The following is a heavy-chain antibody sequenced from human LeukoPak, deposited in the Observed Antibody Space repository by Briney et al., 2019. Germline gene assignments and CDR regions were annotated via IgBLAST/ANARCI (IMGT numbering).Heavy chain of an antibody. J-gene: IGHJ4*02. V-gene: IGHV3-30*18. CDR3: AKDRRLACSSTSCYVGLLDY. CDR2: ISYDGSNK. D-gene: IGHD2-2*01. Sequence: GGSLRLSCAASGFTFSTYAMSWVRQAPGKGLEWVAVISYDGSNKYYADSVKGRFTISRDNSKNTLYLQMNSLRAEDTAVYYCAKDRRLACSSTSCYVGLLDYWGQGTLVTVSS. CDR1: GFTFSTYA.